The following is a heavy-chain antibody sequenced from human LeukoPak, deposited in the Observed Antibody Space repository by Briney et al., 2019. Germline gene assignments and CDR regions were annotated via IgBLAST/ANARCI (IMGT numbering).Heavy chain of an antibody. CDR1: GGSFSGYY. J-gene: IGHJ3*02. D-gene: IGHD2-15*01. Sequence: PSETLSLTCAVYGGSFSGYYWSWIRQPPGKGLEWIGEINHSGSTNYNPSLKSRVTISVDTSKNQFSLKLSSVAAADTAVYYCARAGLRKDIVVVVAATHHAFDIWGQGTMVTVSS. CDR2: INHSGST. V-gene: IGHV4-34*01. CDR3: ARAGLRKDIVVVVAATHHAFDI.